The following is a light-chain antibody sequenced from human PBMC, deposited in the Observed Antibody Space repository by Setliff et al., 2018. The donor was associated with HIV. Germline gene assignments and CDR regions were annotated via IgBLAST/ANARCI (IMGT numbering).Light chain of an antibody. Sequence: QAVVTQEPSLTVSPGGTVTFTCGSSTGAVTSGHYPYWVQQKPGQAPKTLIYDTNNKHSWTPARFSGSLLGGKAALTLSGAQSEDEADYYCLLSYTDDRPVFGGGTKVTVL. CDR3: LLSYTDDRPV. J-gene: IGLJ3*02. CDR2: DTN. CDR1: TGAVTSGHY. V-gene: IGLV7-46*01.